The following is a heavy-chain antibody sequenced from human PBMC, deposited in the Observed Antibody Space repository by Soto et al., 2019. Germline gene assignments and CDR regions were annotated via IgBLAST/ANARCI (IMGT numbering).Heavy chain of an antibody. Sequence: PGGSLSLSCAASGFTFSSYAMSWVRQAPGKGLEWVSAISGSGGSTYYADSVKGRFTISRDNSKNTLYLQMNSLRAEDTAVYYCAKDGNGYGDYESAFDIWGQGTMVTVSS. CDR3: AKDGNGYGDYESAFDI. D-gene: IGHD4-17*01. CDR1: GFTFSSYA. J-gene: IGHJ3*02. V-gene: IGHV3-23*01. CDR2: ISGSGGST.